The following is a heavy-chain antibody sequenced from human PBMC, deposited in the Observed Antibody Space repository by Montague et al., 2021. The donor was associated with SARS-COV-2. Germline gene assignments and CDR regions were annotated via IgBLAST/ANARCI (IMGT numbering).Heavy chain of an antibody. Sequence: SETLSLTCTVSGGSISSYYYCWIRQPPGKGLEWIGYIYYSGSTNXNPSLRSRVTISVDTSKNQFSLKLSSVTAADTAVYYCARVFPRWLQLDPYFDYWGQGTLVTVSS. V-gene: IGHV4-59*01. CDR2: IYYSGST. J-gene: IGHJ4*02. D-gene: IGHD5-24*01. CDR1: GGSISSYY. CDR3: ARVFPRWLQLDPYFDY.